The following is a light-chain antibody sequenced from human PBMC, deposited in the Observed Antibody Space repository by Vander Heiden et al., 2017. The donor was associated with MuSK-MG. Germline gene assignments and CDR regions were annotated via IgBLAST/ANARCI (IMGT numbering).Light chain of an antibody. V-gene: IGKV3-20*01. CDR2: GAS. J-gene: IGKJ2*01. Sequence: PGDRATLSCRATQSVHSNYLAWYQQKPGQAPRLLVYGASSTATGIPDRFSGSGSGTDFTLTISRLEPEDFAVYYCLQDGSSAETFGQGTKLEIK. CDR1: QSVHSNY. CDR3: LQDGSSAET.